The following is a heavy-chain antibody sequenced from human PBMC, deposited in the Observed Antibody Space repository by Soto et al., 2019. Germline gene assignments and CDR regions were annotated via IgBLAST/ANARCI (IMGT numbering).Heavy chain of an antibody. CDR3: ARDQGNCGGDCYYYYGMDV. J-gene: IGHJ6*02. CDR1: GGTFSSYA. CDR2: IIPIFGTA. Sequence: SVKVSCKASGGTFSSYAISWVRQAPGQGLEWMGGIIPIFGTANYAQKFQGRVTITADESTSTAYMEMSSLRSEDTAVYYCARDQGNCGGDCYYYYGMDVWGQGTTVTVSS. D-gene: IGHD2-21*02. V-gene: IGHV1-69*13.